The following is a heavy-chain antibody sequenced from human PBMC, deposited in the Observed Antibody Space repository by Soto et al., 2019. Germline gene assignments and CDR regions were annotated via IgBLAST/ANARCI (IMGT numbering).Heavy chain of an antibody. J-gene: IGHJ5*02. D-gene: IGHD2-15*01. Sequence: QVQLVQSGAEVKKPGASVKVSCMASGYTFTGYFIHWVREVPGQGLEYMGWINPNTGGTDYAQKFQGRVTMTRDTSISTVFMEMKRLTSDDTAVYYCARVASWAARDWCDPWGQGTLVTVSS. CDR3: ARVASWAARDWCDP. CDR1: GYTFTGYF. V-gene: IGHV1-2*02. CDR2: INPNTGGT.